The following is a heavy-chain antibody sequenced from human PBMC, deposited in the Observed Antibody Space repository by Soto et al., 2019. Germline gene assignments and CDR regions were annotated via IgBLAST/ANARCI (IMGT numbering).Heavy chain of an antibody. CDR1: GGSISSYY. CDR2: IYYTGST. V-gene: IGHV4-59*08. CDR3: ARLLGNGGIMSSYYYMDV. J-gene: IGHJ6*03. D-gene: IGHD3-16*01. Sequence: PSETLSLTCIVSGGSISSYYWSWIRQPPGKGLEWIGYIYYTGSTNYNPSLKSRVTISVDTSKNQFSLKLSSVTAADTAVYYCARLLGNGGIMSSYYYMDVWGKGTTVTVAS.